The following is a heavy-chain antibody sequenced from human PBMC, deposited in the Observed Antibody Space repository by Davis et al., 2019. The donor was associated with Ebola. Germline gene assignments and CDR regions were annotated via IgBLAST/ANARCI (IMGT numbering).Heavy chain of an antibody. V-gene: IGHV3-21*01. CDR3: ATDREPY. D-gene: IGHD1-14*01. CDR2: ISSGSSYI. Sequence: GSLRLSCAASGFTFSSYSMNWVRQAPGKGLEWVSSISSGSSYINYADSVKGRFTISRDNAKNSLYLQMNSLGAEDTAVYYCATDREPYWGQGTLVTVSS. CDR1: GFTFSSYS. J-gene: IGHJ4*02.